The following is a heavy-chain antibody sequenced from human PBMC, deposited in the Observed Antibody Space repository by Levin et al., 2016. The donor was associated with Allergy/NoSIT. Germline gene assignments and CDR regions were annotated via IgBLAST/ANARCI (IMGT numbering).Heavy chain of an antibody. Sequence: WIRQPPGKGLEWVAVFSYNGVNTYYADSVKGRFTISRDNSKNTLWLQMNSLRAEDTAVYYCAREAPTGAYRTADYWGQGTLVTVSS. J-gene: IGHJ4*02. D-gene: IGHD1-14*01. CDR2: FSYNGVNT. V-gene: IGHV3-30*03. CDR3: AREAPTGAYRTADY.